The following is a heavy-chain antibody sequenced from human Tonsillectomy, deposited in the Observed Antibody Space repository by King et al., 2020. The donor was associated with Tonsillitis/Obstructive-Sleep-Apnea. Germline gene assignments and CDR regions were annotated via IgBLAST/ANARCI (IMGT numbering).Heavy chain of an antibody. CDR3: ARGDSVLTADSISVFEDY. CDR1: GYTFTTYG. J-gene: IGHJ4*02. CDR2: FSPHNGNT. Sequence: QLVQSGAEVKKPGASVKVSCKASGYTFTTYGVTWVRQAPGQGLEWMGWFSPHNGNTNSDNTYYSGTFQDRLTMTIDTSTTTAYMELRSLRSDDTAIYYCARGDSVLTADSISVFEDYWGQGTLVTVSS. V-gene: IGHV1-18*01. D-gene: IGHD2-8*01.